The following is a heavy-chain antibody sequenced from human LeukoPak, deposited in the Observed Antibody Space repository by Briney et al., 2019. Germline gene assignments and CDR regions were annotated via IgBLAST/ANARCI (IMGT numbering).Heavy chain of an antibody. Sequence: PSETLSLTCTVSRGSISSYYWSWVRQPPGKGLEWIGRIYTSGSTNYNPSLKSRVTMSVDTSKNQFSLKLSSVTAADTAVYYCARDYYDSSGYYHFDYWGQGTLVTVSS. CDR2: IYTSGST. CDR1: RGSISSYY. D-gene: IGHD3-22*01. V-gene: IGHV4-4*07. CDR3: ARDYYDSSGYYHFDY. J-gene: IGHJ4*02.